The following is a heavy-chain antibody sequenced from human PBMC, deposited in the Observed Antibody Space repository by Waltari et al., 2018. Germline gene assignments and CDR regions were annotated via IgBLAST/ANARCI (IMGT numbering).Heavy chain of an antibody. CDR3: TRGVSSSSLR. J-gene: IGHJ4*02. V-gene: IGHV3-49*03. CDR2: IRSKAYGGTT. D-gene: IGHD6-13*01. Sequence: EVQLVESGGGLVQPGRSLRLSCTASGFTFGVYAMSWFRQAPGKGLEWVGFIRSKAYGGTTEYAASVKGRFTISRDDSKSIAYLQMNSLKTEDTAVYYCTRGVSSSSLRWGQGTLVTVSS. CDR1: GFTFGVYA.